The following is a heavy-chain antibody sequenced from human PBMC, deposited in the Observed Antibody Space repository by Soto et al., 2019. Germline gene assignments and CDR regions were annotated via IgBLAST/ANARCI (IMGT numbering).Heavy chain of an antibody. CDR3: TKDRATHRNY. J-gene: IGHJ4*02. Sequence: QVQLVESGGGVVQPGRSLSLSCAASGFTFRNYVMHWVRQAPGKGLEWVAVISSDGSNKYYADSVKGRFTNSRDNSKNTLYLQMNSLRIEDTAVYYCTKDRATHRNYWGQGTLVTVSS. CDR2: ISSDGSNK. D-gene: IGHD5-12*01. V-gene: IGHV3-30*18. CDR1: GFTFRNYV.